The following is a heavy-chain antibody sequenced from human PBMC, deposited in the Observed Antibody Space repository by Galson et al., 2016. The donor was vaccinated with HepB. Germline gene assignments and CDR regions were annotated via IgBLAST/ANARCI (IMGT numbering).Heavy chain of an antibody. Sequence: SLRLSCAASGFTFGDFAMNWFRQAPEKGLEWVGFIRGKVYGATTAYAASVKGRFTISRDDSKSIACLQMNSLKTEDTAVYYCARIPPHIVVVPAADYWGQGTLVTVSS. CDR3: ARIPPHIVVVPAADY. CDR2: IRGKVYGATT. V-gene: IGHV3-49*03. J-gene: IGHJ4*02. D-gene: IGHD2-15*01. CDR1: GFTFGDFA.